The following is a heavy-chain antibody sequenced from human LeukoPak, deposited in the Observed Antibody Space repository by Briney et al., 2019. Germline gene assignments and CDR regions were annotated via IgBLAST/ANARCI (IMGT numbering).Heavy chain of an antibody. D-gene: IGHD3-22*01. J-gene: IGHJ4*02. CDR2: IIPILGIA. CDR3: ARWGGDSSGYAIDY. CDR1: GGTFSSYA. Sequence: ASVKVSCKASGGTFSSYAISWVRQAPGQGLEWMGRIIPILGIANYAQKFQGRVTITADESTSTAYMELSSLRSEDTAVYYCARWGGDSSGYAIDYWGQGTLVTVSS. V-gene: IGHV1-69*04.